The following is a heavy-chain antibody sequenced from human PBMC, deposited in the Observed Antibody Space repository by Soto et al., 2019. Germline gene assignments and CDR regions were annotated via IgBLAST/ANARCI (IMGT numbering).Heavy chain of an antibody. D-gene: IGHD6-19*01. CDR1: GGSISSYY. CDR2: IYYSGST. CDR3: ARDKDLWHGRAGYYYYGMDV. J-gene: IGHJ6*02. V-gene: IGHV4-59*01. Sequence: SETLSLTCTVSGGSISSYYWSWIRQPPGKGLEWIGYIYYSGSTNYNPSLKSRVTISVDTSKNQFSLKLSSVTAADTAVYYCARDKDLWHGRAGYYYYGMDVWGHGTTVTVSS.